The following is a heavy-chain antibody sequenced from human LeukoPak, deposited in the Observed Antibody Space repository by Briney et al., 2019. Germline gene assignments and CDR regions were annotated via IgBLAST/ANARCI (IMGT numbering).Heavy chain of an antibody. J-gene: IGHJ5*02. V-gene: IGHV4-59*01. CDR1: GGSISTYY. D-gene: IGHD3-10*01. CDR3: ARAGGNWFDP. Sequence: SETLSLTCTVSGGSISTYYWSWIRQPPGKGLEWIGYIYYTGRTNYSPSLKSRVTISVDTSKDQFSLKLISVTAADTAVYYCARAGGNWFDPWGQGTLVTVSS. CDR2: IYYTGRT.